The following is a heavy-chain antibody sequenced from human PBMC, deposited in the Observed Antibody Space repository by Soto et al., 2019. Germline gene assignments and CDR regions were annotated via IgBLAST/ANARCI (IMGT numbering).Heavy chain of an antibody. D-gene: IGHD4-17*01. CDR1: GGSVTNSSCY. V-gene: IGHV4-39*01. CDR3: VSQRTTVPTQAYFDY. J-gene: IGHJ4*02. CDR2: VYYRGRS. Sequence: SETLSLTCTVSGGSVTNSSCYWGWIRQSPGKGLEWIGSVYYRGRSYSKSSVKSRVTISVDTSKNRFSLSLNSVTASDTAVYFCVSQRTTVPTQAYFDYWGPGALVTVAS.